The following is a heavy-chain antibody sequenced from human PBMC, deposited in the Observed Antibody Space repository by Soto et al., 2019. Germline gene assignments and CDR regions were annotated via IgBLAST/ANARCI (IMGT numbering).Heavy chain of an antibody. V-gene: IGHV3-23*01. CDR1: GFSFSSFA. D-gene: IGHD6-13*01. Sequence: PGGSLRLSCEASGFSFSSFAMSWVRQAPGKGLEWVSVISGSGGSTFYADSVTGRFTISRDNSKNTLFLQMNDLRAEDTAVYYCSKGPRASSWNNWFDPWGQGTLVTVSS. CDR3: SKGPRASSWNNWFDP. J-gene: IGHJ5*02. CDR2: ISGSGGST.